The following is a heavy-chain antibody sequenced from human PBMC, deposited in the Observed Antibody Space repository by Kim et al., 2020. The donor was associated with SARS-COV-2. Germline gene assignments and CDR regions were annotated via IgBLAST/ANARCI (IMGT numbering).Heavy chain of an antibody. J-gene: IGHJ6*02. CDR3: ARGAGGPYLVGRWTLYGMDV. D-gene: IGHD2-15*01. V-gene: IGHV4-4*02. Sequence: SETLSLTCAVSGGSISSSNWWSWVRQPPGKGLEWIGEIYHSGSTNYNPSLKSRVTISVDKSKNQFSLKLSSVTAADTAVYYCARGAGGPYLVGRWTLYGMDVWGQGTTVTVSS. CDR2: IYHSGST. CDR1: GGSISSSNW.